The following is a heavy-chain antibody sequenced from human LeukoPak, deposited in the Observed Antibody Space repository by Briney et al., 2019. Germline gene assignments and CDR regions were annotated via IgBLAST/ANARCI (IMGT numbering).Heavy chain of an antibody. CDR2: MNPNSGNT. J-gene: IGHJ3*02. CDR3: ARRYNWNDRAFDI. D-gene: IGHD1-20*01. V-gene: IGHV1-8*03. Sequence: ASVKVSCKASGYTFTSYDINWVRQATGQGLEWIGWMNPNSGNTGYAQKFQGRVTITRNTSISTAYMELSSLRSEDTAVYYCARRYNWNDRAFDIWGQGTMVTVSS. CDR1: GYTFTSYD.